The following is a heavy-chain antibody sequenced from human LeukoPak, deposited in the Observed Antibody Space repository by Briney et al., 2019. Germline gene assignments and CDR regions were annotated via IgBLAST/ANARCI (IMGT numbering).Heavy chain of an antibody. Sequence: SETLSLTCTVSGGSISSGSYYWSWIRQPAGKGLEWIGRIYTSGSTNYNPSLKSRVTMSVDTSKNQFSLKLSSVTAADTAVYYCARGSGGYYDSSGYYDGAFNIWGQGTMVTVSS. CDR2: IYTSGST. CDR1: GGSISSGSYY. J-gene: IGHJ3*02. CDR3: ARGSGGYYDSSGYYDGAFNI. D-gene: IGHD3-22*01. V-gene: IGHV4-61*02.